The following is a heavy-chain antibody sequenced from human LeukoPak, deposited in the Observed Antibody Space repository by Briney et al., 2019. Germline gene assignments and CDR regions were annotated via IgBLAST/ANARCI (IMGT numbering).Heavy chain of an antibody. J-gene: IGHJ5*02. D-gene: IGHD3-3*01. Sequence: SETLSLTCTVSGGSISSYYWSWIRQPPGKGLEWIGYIYYSGSTNYNPSLKSRVTISVDTSKNQFSLKLSSVTAADTAVCYCARDMTYYDFWSGYHMYNWFDPWGQGTLVTVSS. CDR3: ARDMTYYDFWSGYHMYNWFDP. V-gene: IGHV4-59*01. CDR2: IYYSGST. CDR1: GGSISSYY.